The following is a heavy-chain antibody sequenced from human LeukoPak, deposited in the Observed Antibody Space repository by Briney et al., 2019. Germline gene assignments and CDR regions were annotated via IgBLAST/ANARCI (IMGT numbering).Heavy chain of an antibody. CDR1: GFTFDDYA. CDR2: MTWNGDRR. V-gene: IGHV3-9*03. Sequence: GGSLRLSCAASGFTFDDYAMHWVRQAPGKGLELVSGMTWNGDRRTYTDSVKGRFTISRDNANSSLYLQMVSLRPEDMAFYYRARGADPTVNIAASGPANAFDFWGQGTMVTVSS. D-gene: IGHD6-13*01. CDR3: ARGADPTVNIAASGPANAFDF. J-gene: IGHJ3*01.